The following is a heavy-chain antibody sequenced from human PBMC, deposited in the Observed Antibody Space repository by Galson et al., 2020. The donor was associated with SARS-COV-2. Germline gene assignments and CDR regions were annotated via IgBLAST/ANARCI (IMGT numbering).Heavy chain of an antibody. Sequence: SVKVYCKASGGTFSSYAISWVRQAPGQGLEWMGGLIPIFGTANYAQKFQGRVTITADESTSTAYMELSSLRSEDTAVYYCAREGYSYGRPSYYYYGMDVWGQGTTVTVSS. D-gene: IGHD5-18*01. CDR3: AREGYSYGRPSYYYYGMDV. CDR2: LIPIFGTA. J-gene: IGHJ6*02. V-gene: IGHV1-69*13. CDR1: GGTFSSYA.